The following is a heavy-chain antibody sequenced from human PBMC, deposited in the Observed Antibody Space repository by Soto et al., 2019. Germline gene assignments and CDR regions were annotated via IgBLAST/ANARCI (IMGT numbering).Heavy chain of an antibody. J-gene: IGHJ6*02. V-gene: IGHV1-46*01. D-gene: IGHD1-26*01. CDR1: GYTFTVHY. CDR2: VNPGSGTT. Sequence: ASVKVSCNGSGYTFTVHYMQWVRQAPGQGLEWMGVVNPGSGTTRYAQKFQGRVTMARDTSTSTVYMELSSLRSGDTAVYYCARDEFEGGTTSGFFAGGMDVWGHGTTVTVSS. CDR3: ARDEFEGGTTSGFFAGGMDV.